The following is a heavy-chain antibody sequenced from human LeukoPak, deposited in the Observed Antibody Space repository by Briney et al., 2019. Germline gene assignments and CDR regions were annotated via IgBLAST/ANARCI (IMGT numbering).Heavy chain of an antibody. J-gene: IGHJ4*02. Sequence: GGSLRLSCAASGFTFDDYGMSWVRHAPGKGLEWVSGINWNGGSTGYADSVKGRFTISRDNAKNSLYLQMNSLRAEDTALYYCARRGIAVAGNDYWGQGTLVTVSS. CDR1: GFTFDDYG. V-gene: IGHV3-20*04. CDR2: INWNGGST. CDR3: ARRGIAVAGNDY. D-gene: IGHD6-19*01.